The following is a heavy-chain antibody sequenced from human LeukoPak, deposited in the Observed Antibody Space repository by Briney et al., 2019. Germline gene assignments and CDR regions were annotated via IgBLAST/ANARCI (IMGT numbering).Heavy chain of an antibody. V-gene: IGHV4-4*07. CDR1: GGSISSYY. D-gene: IGHD3-16*02. Sequence: PSETLSLTCTVSGGSISSYYWSWIRQPAGKGLEWIGRIYTSGSTNYNPSLKSRVTISVDTSKNQFSLKLSSVTAADTAVYYCARPHSYDYVWGSYRQVDAFGIWGQGTMVTVSS. CDR3: ARPHSYDYVWGSYRQVDAFGI. CDR2: IYTSGST. J-gene: IGHJ3*02.